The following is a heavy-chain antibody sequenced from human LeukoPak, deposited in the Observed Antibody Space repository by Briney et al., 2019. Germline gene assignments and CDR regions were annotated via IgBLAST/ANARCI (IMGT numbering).Heavy chain of an antibody. CDR3: ARDWSGSTGDAFDI. Sequence: SSETLSLTCTVSGGSISSSSYYWGWIRQPPGKGLEWIGSIYYSGSTYYNPSLKSRVTISVDTSKNQFSLKLSSVTAADTAVYYCARDWSGSTGDAFDIWGQGTMVTVSS. J-gene: IGHJ3*02. CDR1: GGSISSSSYY. CDR2: IYYSGST. D-gene: IGHD1-26*01. V-gene: IGHV4-39*07.